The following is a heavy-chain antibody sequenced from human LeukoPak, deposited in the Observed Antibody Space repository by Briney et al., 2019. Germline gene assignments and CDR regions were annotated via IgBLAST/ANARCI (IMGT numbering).Heavy chain of an antibody. CDR2: ISAYNGNT. J-gene: IGHJ4*02. CDR3: ARQGMEAMIVESDY. CDR1: GYTFTSYG. V-gene: IGHV1-18*01. D-gene: IGHD5-12*01. Sequence: ASVKVSCKASGYTFTSYGISWVRRAPGQGLEWMGWISAYNGNTNYAQKLQGRVTMTTDTSASTAYMELRSLRSDDTAVYYCARQGMEAMIVESDYWGQGTLVTVSS.